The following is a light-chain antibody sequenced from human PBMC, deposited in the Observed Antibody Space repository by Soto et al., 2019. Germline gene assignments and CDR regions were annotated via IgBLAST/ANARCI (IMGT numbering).Light chain of an antibody. Sequence: DIQRTQSPSSLSASLGYRVTITCRASQGISNYLAWYQQKPGKVPKLLIYAASTLQSGVPSRFSGSGSGTDSTLTISSLRPEDVATYYCQKYNSAPQTFGQGTKVDI. CDR2: AAS. CDR1: QGISNY. V-gene: IGKV1-27*01. J-gene: IGKJ1*01. CDR3: QKYNSAPQT.